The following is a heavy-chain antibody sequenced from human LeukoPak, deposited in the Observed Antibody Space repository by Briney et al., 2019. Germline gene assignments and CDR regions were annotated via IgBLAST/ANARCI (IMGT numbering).Heavy chain of an antibody. V-gene: IGHV1-2*02. J-gene: IGHJ4*02. CDR2: INPNSGGT. D-gene: IGHD3-22*01. CDR1: GYTFTGYY. Sequence: ASVKVSCKASGYTFTGYYMHWVRQAPGQGLEWMGWINPNSGGTNYAQKFQGRVTMTRDTSISTAYMELSRLRSDDTAVYYCARESYYDSSGYYYLDLWGQGTLVTVSS. CDR3: ARESYYDSSGYYYLDL.